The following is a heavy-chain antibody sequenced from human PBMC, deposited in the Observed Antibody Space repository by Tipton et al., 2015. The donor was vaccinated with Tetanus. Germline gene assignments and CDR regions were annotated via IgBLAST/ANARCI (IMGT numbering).Heavy chain of an antibody. D-gene: IGHD2-2*01. V-gene: IGHV4-34*09. Sequence: TLSLTCAVYGGSFSGYYWSWIRQPPGKGLEWIGEINHSGSTNYNPSLKSRVTISVDTSKNQFSLKLSSVTAADTAVYYCAVNYAEGGWYFDLWGRGTLVTVSS. J-gene: IGHJ2*01. CDR3: AVNYAEGGWYFDL. CDR2: INHSGST. CDR1: GGSFSGYY.